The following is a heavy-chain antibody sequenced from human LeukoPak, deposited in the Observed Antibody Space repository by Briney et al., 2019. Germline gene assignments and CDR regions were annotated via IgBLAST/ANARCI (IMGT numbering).Heavy chain of an antibody. V-gene: IGHV4-59*08. CDR1: GGSISSYY. CDR2: IYYSGST. CDR3: ARHVWPAAEFNWFDP. J-gene: IGHJ5*02. D-gene: IGHD2-2*01. Sequence: KPSETLSLTCTVSGGSISSYYWSWIRQPPGKGLEWIGYIYYSGSTNYNPSLKSRVTISVDTSKNQFSLKLSSVTAADTAVYYCARHVWPAAEFNWFDPWGQGTLVTVSS.